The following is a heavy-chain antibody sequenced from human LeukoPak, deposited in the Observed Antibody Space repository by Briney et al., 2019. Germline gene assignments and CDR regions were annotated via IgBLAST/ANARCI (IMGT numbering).Heavy chain of an antibody. D-gene: IGHD1-26*01. CDR2: IYYSGST. CDR1: GDSISSSF. CDR3: ARGALGAHPVDY. Sequence: SETLSLTCTVSGDSISSSFWNWIRQPPGQRLEWIGNIYYSGSTNYNPALKSRVTFSVDTTKNQVFLKLSSATAADTAVYYCARGALGAHPVDYWGQGTLVIVSS. J-gene: IGHJ4*02. V-gene: IGHV4-59*01.